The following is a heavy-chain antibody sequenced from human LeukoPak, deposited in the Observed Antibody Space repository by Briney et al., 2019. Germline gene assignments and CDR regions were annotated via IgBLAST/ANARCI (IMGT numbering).Heavy chain of an antibody. V-gene: IGHV1-46*01. J-gene: IGHJ5*02. CDR3: ARDKVLNPPGEGNFWFDP. CDR2: INPSGGST. Sequence: ASVKVSCKASGYTFTSYYMHWVRQAPGQGLEWMGIINPSGGSTSYAQKFQGRVTMTRDTSTSTVYMELSSLRSEDTAVYYCARDKVLNPPGEGNFWFDPWGQGTLVTVSS. D-gene: IGHD2-21*01. CDR1: GYTFTSYY.